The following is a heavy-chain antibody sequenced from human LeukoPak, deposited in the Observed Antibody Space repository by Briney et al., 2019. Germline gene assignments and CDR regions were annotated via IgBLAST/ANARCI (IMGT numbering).Heavy chain of an antibody. Sequence: GESLKISCKGSGYSFTSYWIGWVRQMPGQGLEWMGIIYPGDSDTRYSPSFQGQVTISADKSISTAYLQWSSLKASDTAMYYCARHRYYYDSSGYYRRYAFDIWGQGTMVTVSS. V-gene: IGHV5-51*01. D-gene: IGHD3-22*01. CDR2: IYPGDSDT. CDR3: ARHRYYYDSSGYYRRYAFDI. CDR1: GYSFTSYW. J-gene: IGHJ3*02.